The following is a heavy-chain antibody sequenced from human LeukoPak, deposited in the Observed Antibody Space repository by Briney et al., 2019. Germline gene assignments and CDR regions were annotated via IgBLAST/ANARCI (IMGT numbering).Heavy chain of an antibody. CDR3: AKDDGWLQSNN. V-gene: IGHV3-30*18. CDR2: ISYDGSNK. J-gene: IGHJ4*02. D-gene: IGHD5-24*01. Sequence: GGSLRLSCAASGFTFSSYAMSWVRQAPGKGLEWVAVISYDGSNKYYADSVKGRFTISRDNSKNTLYLQMNSLRAEDTAVYYCAKDDGWLQSNNWGQGTLVTVSS. CDR1: GFTFSSYA.